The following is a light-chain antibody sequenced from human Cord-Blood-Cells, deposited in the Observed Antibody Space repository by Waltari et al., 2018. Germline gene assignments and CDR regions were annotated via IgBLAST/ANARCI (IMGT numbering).Light chain of an antibody. J-gene: IGLJ1*01. Sequence: QSVLTQPPSVSAAPGQKVTISCSGSSSNIGNNYVSWYQELPGTAPKLLIYDNKKRPSGIPDRFSGSKSGTSATLGITGLQTEDEADYYCGTWDSSLSAYVFGTGTKVTVL. CDR1: SSNIGNNY. CDR3: GTWDSSLSAYV. CDR2: DNK. V-gene: IGLV1-51*01.